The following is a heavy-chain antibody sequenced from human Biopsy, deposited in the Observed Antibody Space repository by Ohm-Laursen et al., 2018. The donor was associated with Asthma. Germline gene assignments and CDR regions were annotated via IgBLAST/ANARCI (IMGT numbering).Heavy chain of an antibody. D-gene: IGHD6-6*01. V-gene: IGHV2-5*02. CDR3: AHTVSSRYDY. CDR2: IYWDDDK. Sequence: TQTLTLTCSFSGFSLTQSGVGVGWIRQAPGKALEWLAVIYWDDDKRYSPSLRDRLTITTDTSKRQVLLALTNVDPVDTATYFCAHTVSSRYDYWGQGTRVSVSS. CDR1: GFSLTQSGVG. J-gene: IGHJ4*01.